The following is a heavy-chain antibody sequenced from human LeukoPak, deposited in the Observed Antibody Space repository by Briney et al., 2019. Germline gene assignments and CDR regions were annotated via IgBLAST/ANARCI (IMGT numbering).Heavy chain of an antibody. J-gene: IGHJ5*02. CDR1: GFTVSSNY. CDR2: IYSGGST. V-gene: IGHV3-53*01. Sequence: GGSLRLSCAASGFTVSSNYMSWVRQAPGKGLEWVSVIYSGGSTYYADSVKGRFTISRDNSKNTLYLQMNSLRAEDTAVYYCARDNQYYYGSGSYNWFDPWGQGTLVTVSS. CDR3: ARDNQYYYGSGSYNWFDP. D-gene: IGHD3-10*01.